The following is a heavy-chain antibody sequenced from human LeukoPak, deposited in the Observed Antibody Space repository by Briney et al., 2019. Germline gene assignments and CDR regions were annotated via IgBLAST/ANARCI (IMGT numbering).Heavy chain of an antibody. CDR1: GGSFSGYY. D-gene: IGHD5-24*01. Sequence: SETLSLTCAVYGGSFSGYYWSWIRQPPGKGLEWIGEINHSGSTNYNPSLKSRVTISVDTSKNQFSLKLSSVTAADTAVYYCARREMATWFRRYYFDYWGQGTLVTVSS. CDR2: INHSGST. V-gene: IGHV4-34*01. J-gene: IGHJ4*02. CDR3: ARREMATWFRRYYFDY.